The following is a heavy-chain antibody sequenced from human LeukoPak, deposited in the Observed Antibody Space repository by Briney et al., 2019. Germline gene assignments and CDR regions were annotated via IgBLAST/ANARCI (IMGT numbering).Heavy chain of an antibody. Sequence: GGSLRLSCAASGFTFSSYGMSWVRQAPGKGLGWVSAISGSATNTYYADSVKGRFTISRDNAKNSLYLQMNSLRAEDTAVYYCARVPRELWVRGYFDYWGQGTLVTVSS. V-gene: IGHV3-23*01. J-gene: IGHJ4*02. CDR3: ARVPRELWVRGYFDY. CDR1: GFTFSSYG. D-gene: IGHD5-18*01. CDR2: ISGSATNT.